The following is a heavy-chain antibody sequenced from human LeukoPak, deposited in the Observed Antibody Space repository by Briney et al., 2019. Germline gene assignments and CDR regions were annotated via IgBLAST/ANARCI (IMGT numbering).Heavy chain of an antibody. CDR3: ARDHFDSGTYYHDD. J-gene: IGHJ4*02. CDR1: GFTVSNNY. D-gene: IGHD3-10*01. V-gene: IGHV3-53*01. Sequence: PGGSLRLSCAASGFTVSNNYMSWVRQAPGKGLEWVSVIYGGGSTHYTDSVKGRFTISRDNSQNTLYIQMTNLRAEDTAVYYCARDHFDSGTYYHDDWGQGTLVTVSS. CDR2: IYGGGST.